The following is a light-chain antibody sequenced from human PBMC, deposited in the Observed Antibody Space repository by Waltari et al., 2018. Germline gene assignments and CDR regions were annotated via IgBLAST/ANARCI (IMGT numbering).Light chain of an antibody. J-gene: IGLJ2*01. CDR1: NSGIYT. V-gene: IGLV3-21*02. CDR2: DNI. CDR3: QVWDFGRDHLL. Sequence: SYVLTQPPSLSVAPGQTSRITCGGNNSGIYTFHWYQQKPGQAPLLVLVDNIDRPSGISERFSGANAGNTATLTISRVEVGDEADYYCQVWDFGRDHLLFGGGTKLTVL.